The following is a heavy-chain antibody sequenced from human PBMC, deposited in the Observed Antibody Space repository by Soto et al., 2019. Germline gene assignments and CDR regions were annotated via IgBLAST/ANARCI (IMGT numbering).Heavy chain of an antibody. CDR2: ISYSGST. V-gene: IGHV4-39*01. Sequence: QLQLQESGPGLVKPSETLSLTCTVSGGSISSNNYFWGWIRQPPGKGLEWIGSISYSGSTYYNPSLKSRATIPVNTSTNQFSLKLSSVTAADTAVYYCARHADLYYFDYWGQGTLVTVSS. CDR1: GGSISSNNYF. J-gene: IGHJ4*02. CDR3: ARHADLYYFDY.